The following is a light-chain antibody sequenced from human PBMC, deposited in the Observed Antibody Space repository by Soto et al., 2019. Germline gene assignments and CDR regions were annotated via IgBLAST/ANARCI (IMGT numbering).Light chain of an antibody. V-gene: IGKV3-15*01. CDR1: QSVRHK. Sequence: IVMTQSPATLSVSPGEGVTLSCRASQSVRHKIAWYQQRPGQGPRLLIFDASTMAPGVSDRFSGGGSGPDFTLTISSLQSADSAVYFCQQYDTWPPITFGGGTKLEIK. J-gene: IGKJ4*01. CDR2: DAS. CDR3: QQYDTWPPIT.